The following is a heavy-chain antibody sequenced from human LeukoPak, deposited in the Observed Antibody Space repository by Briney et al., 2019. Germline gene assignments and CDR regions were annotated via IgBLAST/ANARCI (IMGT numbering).Heavy chain of an antibody. CDR1: GFTFSSYA. CDR2: ISGSGGST. J-gene: IGHJ4*02. Sequence: GGSLRLSRAASGFTFSSYAMSWVRQAPGKGLEWVSAISGSGGSTYYADSVKGRFTISRDNSKNTLYLQMNSLRAEDTAVYYCAKAAESDYYDSSGYAYYFDYWGQGTLVTVSS. CDR3: AKAAESDYYDSSGYAYYFDY. D-gene: IGHD3-22*01. V-gene: IGHV3-23*01.